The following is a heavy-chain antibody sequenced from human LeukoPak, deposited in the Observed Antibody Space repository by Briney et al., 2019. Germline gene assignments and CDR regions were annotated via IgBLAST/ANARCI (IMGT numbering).Heavy chain of an antibody. J-gene: IGHJ4*02. D-gene: IGHD3-22*01. CDR2: INWNGGST. V-gene: IGHV3-20*04. CDR3: ARQPPVGYDSSGYYYLGSDY. Sequence: GGSLRLCCAASGFTFDDYGMSWVRQAPGKGLEWVSGINWNGGSTGYADSVKGRFTISRDNAKNSLYLQMNSLRAEDTALYYCARQPPVGYDSSGYYYLGSDYWGQGTLVTVSS. CDR1: GFTFDDYG.